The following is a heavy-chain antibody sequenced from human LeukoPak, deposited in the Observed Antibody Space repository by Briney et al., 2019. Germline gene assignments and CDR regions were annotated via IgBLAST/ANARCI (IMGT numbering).Heavy chain of an antibody. Sequence: RRSLRLSCAASGFTFNSYWMSWVRQAPGKGLEWVANIKQDGSEKYYVDSVKGRFTISRDNAKNSLYLQMNSLRAEDTAVYYCAVGAGSLIWGQGTLVTVSS. CDR3: AVGAGSLI. CDR1: GFTFNSYW. D-gene: IGHD1-26*01. V-gene: IGHV3-7*01. CDR2: IKQDGSEK. J-gene: IGHJ4*02.